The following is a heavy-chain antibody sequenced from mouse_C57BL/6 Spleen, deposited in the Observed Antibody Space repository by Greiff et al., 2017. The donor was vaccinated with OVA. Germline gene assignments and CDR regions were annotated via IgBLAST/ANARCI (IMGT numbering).Heavy chain of an antibody. J-gene: IGHJ2*01. CDR1: GYTFTSYW. CDR2: IHPNSGST. CDR3: ARGWDYY. Sequence: QVPLQQPGAELVKPGASVTLSCKASGYTFTSYWLPWVKHRPGPGLEWIGMIHPNSGSTNYNEKFKSKATLTVDKSSSTAYMQLSSLTSEDSAVYYCARGWDYYWGQGTTLTVSS. D-gene: IGHD4-1*01. V-gene: IGHV1-64*01.